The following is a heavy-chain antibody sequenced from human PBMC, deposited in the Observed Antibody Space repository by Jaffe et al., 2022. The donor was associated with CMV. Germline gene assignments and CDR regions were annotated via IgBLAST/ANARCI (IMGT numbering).Heavy chain of an antibody. CDR1: GYTFTSYA. V-gene: IGHV1-3*01. CDR3: ARVPPSRRHGDYASDYFDY. J-gene: IGHJ4*02. CDR2: INAGNGNT. D-gene: IGHD4-17*01. Sequence: QVQLVQSGAEVKKPGASVKVSCKASGYTFTSYAMHWVRQAPGQRLEWMGWINAGNGNTKYSQKFQGRVTITRDTSASTAYMELSSLRSEDTAVYYCARVPPSRRHGDYASDYFDYWGQGTLVTVSS.